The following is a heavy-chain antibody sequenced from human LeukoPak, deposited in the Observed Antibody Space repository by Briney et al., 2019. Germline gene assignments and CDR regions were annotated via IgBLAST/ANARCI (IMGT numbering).Heavy chain of an antibody. V-gene: IGHV3-23*01. J-gene: IGHJ4*02. D-gene: IGHD3-3*01. CDR1: GSTFTSYA. CDR3: AKGAQYDFWTGYTLEYFDV. CDR2: ISASGSST. Sequence: PGGSLRLSCAASGSTFTSYAMNWVRQAPGKGLEWVSFISASGSSTHYADSVKGRFTISRDNSNNTLYLQINSLRAEDTAAYYCAKGAQYDFWTGYTLEYFDVWGKGTLVTVSS.